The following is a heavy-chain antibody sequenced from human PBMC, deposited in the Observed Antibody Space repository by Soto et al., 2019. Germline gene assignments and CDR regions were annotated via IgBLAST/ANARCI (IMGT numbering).Heavy chain of an antibody. CDR1: GGSISNSNW. V-gene: IGHV4-4*02. D-gene: IGHD2-21*02. Sequence: PSETLSLTCDVSGGSISNSNWWSWGRQPPGKGLEWIGEIHHSGRTNYNPSLKSRVTILVEKSKNQVSLELGSMTAADTAVYYCARGGDWQFDYWGQGTLVTVSS. CDR2: IHHSGRT. CDR3: ARGGDWQFDY. J-gene: IGHJ4*02.